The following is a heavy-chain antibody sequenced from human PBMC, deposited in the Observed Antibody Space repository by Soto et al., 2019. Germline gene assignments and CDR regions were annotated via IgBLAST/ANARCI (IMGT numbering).Heavy chain of an antibody. J-gene: IGHJ4*02. CDR3: ARGVVVTGNFDY. V-gene: IGHV4-31*11. D-gene: IGHD3-22*01. CDR2: IYYSGSA. CDR1: GGSFNSSGYF. Sequence: QVQLQESGPGLVKPSQTLSLTCAVSGGSFNSSGYFWNWIRRHPGKGLEWIGYIYYSGSAFYNPSLKSRVDISVDTSKNQFSLKVSSLTAADTAVYYCARGVVVTGNFDYWGQGTLVTVSS.